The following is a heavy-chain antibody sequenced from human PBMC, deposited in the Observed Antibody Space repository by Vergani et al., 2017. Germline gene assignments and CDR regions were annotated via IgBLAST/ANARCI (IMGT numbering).Heavy chain of an antibody. CDR1: GFTFSSYS. D-gene: IGHD3-16*01. CDR3: ARDPFGGSSPGADY. Sequence: EVQLVESGGGLVKPGGSLRLSCAASGFTFSSYSMNWVRQAPGKGLEWVSSISSSSSYIYYADSVKGRFTISRDNAKNSLYLQMNSLSAEDTAVYYCARDPFGGSSPGADYWGQGTLVTVSS. V-gene: IGHV3-21*01. CDR2: ISSSSSYI. J-gene: IGHJ4*02.